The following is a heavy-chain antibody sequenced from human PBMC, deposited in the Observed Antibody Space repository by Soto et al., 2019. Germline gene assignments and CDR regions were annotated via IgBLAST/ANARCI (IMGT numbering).Heavy chain of an antibody. CDR2: ISSSSYI. D-gene: IGHD2-2*01. Sequence: GGSLRLSCGASGFTFSSYSMNWARQAPGKGLEWVSSISSSSYIYYADSVKGRFTISRDNAKNSLYLQMNSLRAEDTAVYYCARVEGYCSSTSCYYGMDVWGQGTTVTVSS. V-gene: IGHV3-21*01. CDR3: ARVEGYCSSTSCYYGMDV. J-gene: IGHJ6*02. CDR1: GFTFSSYS.